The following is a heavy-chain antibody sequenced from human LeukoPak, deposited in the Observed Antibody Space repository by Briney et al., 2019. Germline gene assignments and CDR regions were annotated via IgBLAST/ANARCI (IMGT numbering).Heavy chain of an antibody. CDR2: IYYSGST. V-gene: IGHV4-59*06. Sequence: SETLSLTCSVSGDSISSYSWSWIRQHPGKGLEWIGYIYYSGSTYYNPSLKSRVTISVDTSKNQFSLKLSSVTAADTAVYYCARGIILANDYWGQGTLVTVSS. J-gene: IGHJ4*02. D-gene: IGHD1-14*01. CDR3: ARGIILANDY. CDR1: GDSISSYS.